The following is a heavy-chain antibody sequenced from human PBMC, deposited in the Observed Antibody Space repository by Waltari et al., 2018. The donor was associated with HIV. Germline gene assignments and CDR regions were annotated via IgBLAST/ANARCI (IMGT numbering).Heavy chain of an antibody. CDR3: ASGLSSGKSVDY. D-gene: IGHD3-10*01. Sequence: QVQLQQWGAGLLKPSETLSLTCAVYGTSFTGHYWTWIRQPPGKGLEWVGEVNPGGTTNDKPSLKGRVTIAVDTSNNHFSLKLNSVTAADTAVYFCASGLSSGKSVDYWGQGTLVTVSS. V-gene: IGHV4-34*02. CDR2: VNPGGTT. J-gene: IGHJ4*02. CDR1: GTSFTGHY.